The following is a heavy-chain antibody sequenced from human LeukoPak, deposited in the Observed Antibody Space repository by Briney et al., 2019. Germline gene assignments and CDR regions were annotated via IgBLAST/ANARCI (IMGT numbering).Heavy chain of an antibody. Sequence: SQTLSLTCAISGDIVSSSSAAWSWIRQSPSRGLEWLGRTYYRSKWYNDYAVSVKGRITINPDTSKNQFSLQLNSMTPEDTAVYYCAREGSDGYLFDYWGQGTLVTVSS. D-gene: IGHD1-1*01. CDR2: TYYRSKWYN. CDR3: AREGSDGYLFDY. CDR1: GDIVSSSSAA. J-gene: IGHJ4*02. V-gene: IGHV6-1*01.